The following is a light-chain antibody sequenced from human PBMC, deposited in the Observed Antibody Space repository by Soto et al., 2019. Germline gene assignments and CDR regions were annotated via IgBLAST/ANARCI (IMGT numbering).Light chain of an antibody. Sequence: EIVLTQSPGTLSLSPGERATLSCRASQSISSSYLAWYQQIPGQAPRLLIYAASSRATGIPDGFSGSGSGTDFPLTINRLEPEDFAVYYCQQYGSSSGTFGQGTKVEIK. J-gene: IGKJ1*01. CDR1: QSISSSY. CDR2: AAS. CDR3: QQYGSSSGT. V-gene: IGKV3-20*01.